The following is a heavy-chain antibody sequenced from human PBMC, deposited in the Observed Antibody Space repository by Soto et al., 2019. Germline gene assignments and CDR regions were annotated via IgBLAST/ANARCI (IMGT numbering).Heavy chain of an antibody. D-gene: IGHD6-13*01. CDR1: GYSFTSYW. CDR2: IYPGDSDT. V-gene: IGHV5-51*01. Sequence: PGESLKISCKGSGYSFTSYWISWVRQMPGKGLEWMGIIYPGDSDTRYSPSFQGQVTISADKSISTAYLQWSSLKASDTAMYYCARLGSSSWSPGFYYGMDVWGQGTTVTVSS. CDR3: ARLGSSSWSPGFYYGMDV. J-gene: IGHJ6*02.